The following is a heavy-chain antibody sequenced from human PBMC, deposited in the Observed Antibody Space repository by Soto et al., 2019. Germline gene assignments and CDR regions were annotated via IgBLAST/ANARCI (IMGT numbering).Heavy chain of an antibody. V-gene: IGHV4-31*03. D-gene: IGHD2-8*01. J-gene: IGHJ6*02. CDR1: GGSISSNGYY. CDR2: IYYSGST. CDR3: ASAHRWSAHYYGMDV. Sequence: SETLSLTCTVSGGSISSNGYYWSWIRQHPGKGLEWIGYIYYSGSTYYNPSLKSRVTISLDTSKKQFSLKLSSVTAADTAVYYCASAHRWSAHYYGMDVWGQGTTVTVSS.